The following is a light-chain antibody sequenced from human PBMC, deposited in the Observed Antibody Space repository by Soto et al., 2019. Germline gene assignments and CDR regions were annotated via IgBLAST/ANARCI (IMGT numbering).Light chain of an antibody. Sequence: QSVLTQPPSMSAAPGQRVTISCSGSSSNIENNYVSWYQQLPGTAPQLLIYENNKRPSGIPDRFSGSKSGTSATLGITGLQTGDEADYYCGTWDSSAEVVFGGGTKLTVL. CDR2: ENN. J-gene: IGLJ2*01. CDR3: GTWDSSAEVV. V-gene: IGLV1-51*02. CDR1: SSNIENNY.